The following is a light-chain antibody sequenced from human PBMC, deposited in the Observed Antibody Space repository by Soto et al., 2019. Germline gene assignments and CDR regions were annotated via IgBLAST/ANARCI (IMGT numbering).Light chain of an antibody. CDR2: DAS. CDR1: QSISSW. J-gene: IGKJ1*01. Sequence: DIQMTQSPSTLSAPVGDRVIITCRASQSISSWLAWYQQKPGKAPNLLIYDASSLESGVPSRFSGSGSGTEFTLTICSLQPDDFATYYCQQYHSSWTFGQGTKVEIK. CDR3: QQYHSSWT. V-gene: IGKV1-5*01.